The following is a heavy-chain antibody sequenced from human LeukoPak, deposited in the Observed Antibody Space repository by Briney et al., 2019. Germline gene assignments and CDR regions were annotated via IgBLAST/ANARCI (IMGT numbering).Heavy chain of an antibody. V-gene: IGHV3-48*01. CDR1: GFTFSSYS. CDR3: ARGEYDSSGSPFDY. Sequence: GGSLRLSCAASGFTFSSYSMNWVRQAPGKGLEWVSYISSSSTIYYADSVKGRFTISRDNAKNSLYLQMNSLRAEDTAVYYCARGEYDSSGSPFDYWGQGTLVTVSS. CDR2: ISSSSTI. D-gene: IGHD3-22*01. J-gene: IGHJ4*02.